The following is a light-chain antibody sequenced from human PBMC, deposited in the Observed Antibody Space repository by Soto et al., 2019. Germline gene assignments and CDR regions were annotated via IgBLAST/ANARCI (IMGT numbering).Light chain of an antibody. J-gene: IGLJ1*01. V-gene: IGLV2-14*03. CDR2: DVS. CDR3: SSYTSCSTPYV. Sequence: QSALTQPASVSGSPGQSITISCTGSSSDVGGYDYVSWYQHHPGKAPKLMIHDVSNRPSGVSNRFSGSKSGNTASLTISGLQAEDEADYYCSSYTSCSTPYVFGTGTKLTVL. CDR1: SSDVGGYDY.